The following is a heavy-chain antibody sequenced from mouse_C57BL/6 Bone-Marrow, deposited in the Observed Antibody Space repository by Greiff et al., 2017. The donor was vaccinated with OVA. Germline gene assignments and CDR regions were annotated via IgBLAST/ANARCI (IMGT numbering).Heavy chain of an antibody. D-gene: IGHD2-1*01. Sequence: EVKVVESGGGLVQPKGSLKLSCAASGFSFNTYAMNWVRQAPGKGLEWVARIRSKSNNYATYYADSVKDRFTISRDDSESMLYLQMNNLKTEDTAMYYCVRQIYGNYYFDYWGQGTTLTVSS. J-gene: IGHJ2*01. CDR2: IRSKSNNYAT. CDR3: VRQIYGNYYFDY. V-gene: IGHV10-1*01. CDR1: GFSFNTYA.